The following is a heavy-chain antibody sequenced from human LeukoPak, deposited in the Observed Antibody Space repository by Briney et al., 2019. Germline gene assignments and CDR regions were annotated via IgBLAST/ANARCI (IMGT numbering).Heavy chain of an antibody. V-gene: IGHV5-51*01. Sequence: GESLKISCKGSGYSFTTYWINWVRQLPGKGLEWMGIIYPGDSDIRYSPSFQGQVTISADKSISTAYLQWSSLKASDTAMYYCARRGYCSGGSCFSAAFDIWGQGTMVTVSS. CDR2: IYPGDSDI. J-gene: IGHJ3*02. CDR3: ARRGYCSGGSCFSAAFDI. D-gene: IGHD2-15*01. CDR1: GYSFTTYW.